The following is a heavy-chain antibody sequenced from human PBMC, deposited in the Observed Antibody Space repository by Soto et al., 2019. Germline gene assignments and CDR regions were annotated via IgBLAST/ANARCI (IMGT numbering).Heavy chain of an antibody. CDR2: IYFRGNT. J-gene: IGHJ3*02. V-gene: IGHV4-31*03. CDR1: GDSISRIDYY. Sequence: PSETLSLTCSVSGDSISRIDYYWTWIRQHPEKGLEWIGNIYFRGNTHYSPSLESRLTISVDTSKNQFSLKLTSVTAADTAVYYCAREGGSYDSGGYLIRGAFDIWGQGTMVTVSS. CDR3: AREGGSYDSGGYLIRGAFDI. D-gene: IGHD3-22*01.